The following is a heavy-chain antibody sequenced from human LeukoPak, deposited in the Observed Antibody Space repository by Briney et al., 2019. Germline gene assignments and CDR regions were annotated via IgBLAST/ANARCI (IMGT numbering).Heavy chain of an antibody. CDR1: EYTFTDYY. CDR2: INPNSGDT. V-gene: IGHV1-2*02. Sequence: ASVKVSCKTFEYTFTDYYIHWVRQAPGQGLEWMGWINPNSGDTAYAQKFQGRVTMTRDTSISTAYMELSRLRSDDTAVYYCARDRSPAPGRSYGRGHFDYWGQGTLVTVSS. D-gene: IGHD5-18*01. CDR3: ARDRSPAPGRSYGRGHFDY. J-gene: IGHJ4*02.